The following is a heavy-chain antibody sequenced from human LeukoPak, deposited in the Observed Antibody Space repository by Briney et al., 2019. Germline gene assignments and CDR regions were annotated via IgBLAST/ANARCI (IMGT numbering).Heavy chain of an antibody. CDR1: GGTFSSYA. CDR3: ARRLGVGSGWYGAPFDF. Sequence: SSVKVSCKASGGTFSSYAISWVRQAPGQGLEWMGGIIPIFGTANYAQKFQGRVTITADESTSTAYMELSSLRSEDTAVYYCARRLGVGSGWYGAPFDFWGQGTLVTVSS. D-gene: IGHD6-19*01. J-gene: IGHJ4*02. V-gene: IGHV1-69*01. CDR2: IIPIFGTA.